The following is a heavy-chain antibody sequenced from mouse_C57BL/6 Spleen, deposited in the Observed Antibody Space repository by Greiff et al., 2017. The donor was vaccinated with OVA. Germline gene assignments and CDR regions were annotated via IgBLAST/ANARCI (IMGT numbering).Heavy chain of an antibody. CDR3: ARGYYGSSYVGFAD. CDR1: GYTFTSYW. D-gene: IGHD1-1*01. V-gene: IGHV1-55*01. Sequence: VQLQQPGAELVKPGASVKMSCKASGYTFTSYWITWVKQRPGQGLEWIGDIYPGSGSTNYNEKFKSKATLTVDTSSSTAYMQLSSLTSEDSAVDYCARGYYGSSYVGFADWGQGTLVTVSA. J-gene: IGHJ3*01. CDR2: IYPGSGST.